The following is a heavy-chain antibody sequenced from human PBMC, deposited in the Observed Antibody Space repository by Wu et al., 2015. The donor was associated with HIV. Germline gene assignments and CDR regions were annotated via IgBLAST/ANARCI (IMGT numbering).Heavy chain of an antibody. J-gene: IGHJ4*02. Sequence: QVQLVQSGSEVKKPGSSVKISCKASGGTFNNYAIHWVRQAPGQGLEWVGRVIPVSGRTNYGQNFQGRITLTADESTKTAFMEVSSLRHEDTAVYYCTTSAYGSGDYYTSFVYWGQGTVITVSS. D-gene: IGHD3-10*01. CDR2: VIPVSGRT. V-gene: IGHV1-69*13. CDR1: GGTFNNYA. CDR3: TTSAYGSGDYYTSFVY.